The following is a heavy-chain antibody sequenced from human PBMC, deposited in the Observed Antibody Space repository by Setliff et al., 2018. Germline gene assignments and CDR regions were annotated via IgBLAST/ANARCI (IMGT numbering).Heavy chain of an antibody. CDR3: ARERGSYDSSTHYTYYFDY. CDR2: IIPIFGTT. CDR1: GYTFTSYY. J-gene: IGHJ4*02. V-gene: IGHV1-69*05. Sequence: GASVKVSCKASGYTFTSYYFHWVRQAPGQGLEWMGGIIPIFGTTTYAQKFLGRVTITTDESSSTGYMELSSLRSEDTAVYFCARERGSYDSSTHYTYYFDYWGQGTLVTVSS. D-gene: IGHD3-22*01.